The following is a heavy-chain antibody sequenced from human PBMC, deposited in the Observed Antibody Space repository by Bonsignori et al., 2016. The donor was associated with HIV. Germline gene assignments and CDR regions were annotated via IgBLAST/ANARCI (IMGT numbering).Heavy chain of an antibody. D-gene: IGHD2-15*01. J-gene: IGHJ5*02. Sequence: QVQLVQSGAEVKKPGSSVRVSCKVAGGTFSILALSWVRQAPGHGLEWMGGIFPIQNIPNYAQKFQGRVTITADESTSTTYMEMSSLTSDDTAMYYCATDLGIAAVVASWGQGTLVTVSS. CDR1: GGTFSILA. CDR2: IFPIQNIP. CDR3: ATDLGIAAVVAS. V-gene: IGHV1-69*04.